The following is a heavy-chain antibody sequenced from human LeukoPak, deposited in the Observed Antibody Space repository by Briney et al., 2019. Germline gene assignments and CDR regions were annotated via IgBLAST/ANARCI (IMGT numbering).Heavy chain of an antibody. V-gene: IGHV1-2*02. J-gene: IGHJ4*02. CDR3: ASLPQSIAARPYFDY. CDR2: INPNSGGT. CDR1: GYXFTGYY. D-gene: IGHD6-6*01. Sequence: VASVKVSCKASGYXFTGYYIHWVRQAPGQGREWMGWINPNSGGTNYAQKFQGRVTMTRDTSISTAYMELSRLRSDDTAVYYCASLPQSIAARPYFDYWGQGTLVTVSS.